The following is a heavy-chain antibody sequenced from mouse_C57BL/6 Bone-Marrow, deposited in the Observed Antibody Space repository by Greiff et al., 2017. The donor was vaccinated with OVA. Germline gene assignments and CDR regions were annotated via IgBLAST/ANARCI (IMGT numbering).Heavy chain of an antibody. Sequence: EVKLVESGPGLAKPSQPLSLTCSVTGYSITSDYWNWIRKFPGNKLEYMGYISYSGSTYYNPSLKSRISITRDTSKNQYYLQLNSVTTEDTATYYCARVLDSSGYFYYFDYWGQGTTLTVSS. D-gene: IGHD3-2*02. V-gene: IGHV3-8*01. CDR3: ARVLDSSGYFYYFDY. J-gene: IGHJ2*01. CDR2: ISYSGST. CDR1: GYSITSDY.